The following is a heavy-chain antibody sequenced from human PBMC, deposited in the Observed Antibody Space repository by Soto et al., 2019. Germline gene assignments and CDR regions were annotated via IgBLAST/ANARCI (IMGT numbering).Heavy chain of an antibody. V-gene: IGHV4-4*02. CDR2: IYHDGST. D-gene: IGHD1-7*01. CDR3: ARLPENYGGAFDV. Sequence: SETLSLTCTVSSGSVSTNNWWSWVRQSPGKGLEWIGEIYHDGSTDYTPSLKSRVTISLDQSRNQFSLSLRSVTAADTAIYYCARLPENYGGAFDVWGQGTMVTVSS. CDR1: SGSVSTNNW. J-gene: IGHJ3*01.